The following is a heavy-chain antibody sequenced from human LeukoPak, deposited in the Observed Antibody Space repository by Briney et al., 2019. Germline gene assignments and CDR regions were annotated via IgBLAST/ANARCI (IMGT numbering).Heavy chain of an antibody. D-gene: IGHD3-10*01. CDR3: ARERLVRVPYYYYGMDV. J-gene: IGHJ6*02. CDR1: GFTFSSYS. CDR2: ISSSSSYI. Sequence: GGSLRLSCAASGFTFSSYSMNWVRQAPGKGLEWVSSISSSSSYIYYADSVKGRFTISRDNAKNSLYLRMNSLRAEDTAVYYCARERLVRVPYYYYGMDVWGQGTTVTVSS. V-gene: IGHV3-21*01.